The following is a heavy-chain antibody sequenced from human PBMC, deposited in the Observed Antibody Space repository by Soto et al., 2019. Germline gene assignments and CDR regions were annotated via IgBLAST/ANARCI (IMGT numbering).Heavy chain of an antibody. V-gene: IGHV4-59*08. Sequence: PSETLSLTCTVSGGSISSYYWSWIRQPPGKGLEWIGYIYYSGSTNYNPSLKSRVTISVDTSKNQFSLKLSSVTAADTAVYYCARLYDSSGYYYNWFDPWGQGTLVTAPQ. CDR3: ARLYDSSGYYYNWFDP. CDR2: IYYSGST. D-gene: IGHD3-22*01. J-gene: IGHJ5*02. CDR1: GGSISSYY.